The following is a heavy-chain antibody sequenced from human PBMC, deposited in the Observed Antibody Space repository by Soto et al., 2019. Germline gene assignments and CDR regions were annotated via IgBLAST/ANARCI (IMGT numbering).Heavy chain of an antibody. CDR3: ARDKRDTAIGARKGYYGMDV. J-gene: IGHJ6*02. CDR2: IIPIFGTA. D-gene: IGHD5-18*01. V-gene: IGHV1-69*01. Sequence: QVQLVKSGAEVKKPGSSVKVSCKASGGTFSSYAISWVRQAPGQGLEWMGGIIPIFGTANYAQKFQGRVTITADESTSTAYMELSSLRSEDTAVYYCARDKRDTAIGARKGYYGMDVWGQGTTVTVSS. CDR1: GGTFSSYA.